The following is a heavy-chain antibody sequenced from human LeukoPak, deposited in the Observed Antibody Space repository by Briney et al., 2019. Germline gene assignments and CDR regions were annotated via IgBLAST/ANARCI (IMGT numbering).Heavy chain of an antibody. CDR3: AREMTTVTSSGDY. Sequence: GGSLRLSCAASGFTFSSYGMSWVRQAPGKGLQWVSVIIGSGSSTYYADSVKGRFTISRDNAKNSLYLQMNSLRAEDTAVYYCAREMTTVTSSGDYWGQGTLVTVSS. D-gene: IGHD4-17*01. CDR2: IIGSGSST. J-gene: IGHJ4*02. V-gene: IGHV3-23*01. CDR1: GFTFSSYG.